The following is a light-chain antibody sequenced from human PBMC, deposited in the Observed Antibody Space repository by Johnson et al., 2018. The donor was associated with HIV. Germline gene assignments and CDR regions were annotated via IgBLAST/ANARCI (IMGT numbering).Light chain of an antibody. CDR1: SSNIGNNY. CDR3: ATWDSRLSAGHS. Sequence: QSVLTQPPSVSAAPGQKVTISCSGSSSNIGNNYVSWYQVLPGTAPKLLIYENNKRPSGIPDRFSGSKSGTSATLGITGLQTGDEADYYCATWDSRLSAGHSFGTGTKVTVL. J-gene: IGLJ1*01. CDR2: ENN. V-gene: IGLV1-51*02.